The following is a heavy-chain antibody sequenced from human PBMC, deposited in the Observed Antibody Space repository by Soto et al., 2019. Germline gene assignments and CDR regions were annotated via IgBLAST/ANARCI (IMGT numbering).Heavy chain of an antibody. D-gene: IGHD6-13*01. J-gene: IGHJ4*02. CDR3: ARPYSNSWSTYFDY. CDR2: INTGNGDT. V-gene: IGHV1-3*04. Sequence: QVQLVQSGAEVKKPGASVKVSCKTSGYSFTTYFMHWVRQAPGQRLEWMGWINTGNGDTKYSQQFQGRVTISRDTSGNTTDWELSSLRSEDTAVYYCARPYSNSWSTYFDYWGQGTLVTVSS. CDR1: GYSFTTYF.